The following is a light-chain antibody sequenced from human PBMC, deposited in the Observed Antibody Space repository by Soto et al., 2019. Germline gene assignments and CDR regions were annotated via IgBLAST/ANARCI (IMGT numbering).Light chain of an antibody. V-gene: IGKV1-33*01. Sequence: IQMTQSPSSLSASVGDRVTITCQATQDIRRLLTWYQQKPGKAPKLLIDHASSLETGVPSRFSGSGSGTDFTLTISSLQTEDLPTYYCQQYGNLPLIFGQGTRLANK. CDR2: HAS. CDR1: QDIRRL. CDR3: QQYGNLPLI. J-gene: IGKJ5*01.